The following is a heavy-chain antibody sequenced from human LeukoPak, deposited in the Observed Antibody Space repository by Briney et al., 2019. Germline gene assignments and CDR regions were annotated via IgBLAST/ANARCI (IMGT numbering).Heavy chain of an antibody. CDR2: IWYGGSNK. Sequence: GGSLRLSCAASGFIFSNYGMHWVRQPPGKGLEWVAVIWYGGSNKDYGDSVQGRFTISRDNSKKTLYLQMNSLRAEDTAVYYCASDGITMVRGVIGYWGQGTLVTVSS. CDR3: ASDGITMVRGVIGY. D-gene: IGHD3-10*01. J-gene: IGHJ4*02. CDR1: GFIFSNYG. V-gene: IGHV3-33*08.